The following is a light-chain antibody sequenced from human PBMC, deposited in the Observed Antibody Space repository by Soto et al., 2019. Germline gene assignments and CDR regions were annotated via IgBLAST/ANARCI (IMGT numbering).Light chain of an antibody. CDR2: DDN. V-gene: IGLV1-51*01. J-gene: IGLJ1*01. Sequence: HSVLTQPPSVSATPGQDVTISCSGSSSNLAYNSLSWYQQLPGTAPKLLIYDDNKRPSGIPARFSGSKSGTSATLGITGLETGDEADYYCGAWDDSLNVYVFGSGTKLTVL. CDR1: SSNLAYNS. CDR3: GAWDDSLNVYV.